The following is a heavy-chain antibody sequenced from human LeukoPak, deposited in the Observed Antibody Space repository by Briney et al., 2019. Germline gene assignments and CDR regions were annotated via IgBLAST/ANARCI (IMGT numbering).Heavy chain of an antibody. J-gene: IGHJ4*02. CDR3: ASQQQWLDDGFDY. CDR1: GGSFSGYY. V-gene: IGHV4-34*01. Sequence: SETLSLTCAVYGGSFSGYYWSWIRQPPGKGLEWIGEINHSGSTYYNPSLKSRVTISVDTSKNQFSLKLSSVTAADTAVYYCASQQQWLDDGFDYWGQGTLVTVSS. D-gene: IGHD6-19*01. CDR2: INHSGST.